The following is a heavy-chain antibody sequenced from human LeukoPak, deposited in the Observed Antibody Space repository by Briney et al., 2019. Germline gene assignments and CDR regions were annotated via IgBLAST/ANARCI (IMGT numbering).Heavy chain of an antibody. CDR1: GGSFSGYY. D-gene: IGHD6-13*01. J-gene: IGHJ4*02. Sequence: TSETLSLTCAVYGGSFSGYYWSWIRQPPGKGLEWIGEINHSGSTNYNPSLKSRVTISVDTSKNQFSLKLSSVTAADTAVYYCARGPRYSSSQLYYFDYWGQGTLVTVSS. CDR2: INHSGST. CDR3: ARGPRYSSSQLYYFDY. V-gene: IGHV4-34*01.